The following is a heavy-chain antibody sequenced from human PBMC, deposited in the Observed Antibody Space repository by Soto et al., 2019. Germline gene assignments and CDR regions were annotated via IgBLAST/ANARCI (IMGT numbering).Heavy chain of an antibody. CDR1: GGSISNSNW. J-gene: IGHJ4*02. CDR2: IYHSGST. D-gene: IGHD2-15*01. V-gene: IGHV4-4*02. Sequence: QVQLQESGPGLVKPSGTLSLTCGVFGGSISNSNWWTWVRQPPGKGLEWIGEIYHSGSTKYNSSLMSRVTISLDKVNNQFSLKLTSVTAADTAVYYCAHRPIVVAAIWGQGTLVTVSS. CDR3: AHRPIVVAAI.